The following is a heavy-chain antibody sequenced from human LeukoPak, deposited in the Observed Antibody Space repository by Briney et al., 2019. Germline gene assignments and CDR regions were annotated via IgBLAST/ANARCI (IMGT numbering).Heavy chain of an antibody. Sequence: GRSLRLSCAASGFTFDDYAMHWVRQAPGKGLEWVAGISWSSGNIGYADSVKGGFTISRDNAENSLHLQMNSLRTEDTALYFCARDAWRRAFNYGMDVWGQGTTVAVSS. CDR1: GFTFDDYA. D-gene: IGHD5-12*01. J-gene: IGHJ6*02. CDR2: ISWSSGNI. V-gene: IGHV3-9*01. CDR3: ARDAWRRAFNYGMDV.